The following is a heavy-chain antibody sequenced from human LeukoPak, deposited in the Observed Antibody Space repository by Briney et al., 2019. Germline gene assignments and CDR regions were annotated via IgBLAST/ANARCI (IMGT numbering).Heavy chain of an antibody. Sequence: SQTLSLTCNVSGGSISRGSYYWRWIRQPAGKGLEWIGRFHTSGSTNYNPSLKSRVTISLDTSKNQFSLKLTSVTAADTAVYYCARGGTSGYYGTYFDYWGQGTLVTVSS. D-gene: IGHD3-22*01. CDR3: ARGGTSGYYGTYFDY. CDR1: GGSISRGSYY. J-gene: IGHJ4*02. CDR2: FHTSGST. V-gene: IGHV4-61*02.